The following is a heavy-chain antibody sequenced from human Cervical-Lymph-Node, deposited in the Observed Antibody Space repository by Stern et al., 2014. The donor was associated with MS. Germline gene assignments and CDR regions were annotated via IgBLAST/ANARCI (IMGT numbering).Heavy chain of an antibody. D-gene: IGHD6-13*01. CDR1: GYTFPSYG. CDR3: ASEAGGGSSWQKYYYGMDV. Sequence: VQLVQSGAEVKKPGASVKVSCKASGYTFPSYGISWVRQAPGQGLEWMGWISVYTGNTKYPQKFQDRVTMTTDTSTNTADMELRSLRSDDTAVYYCASEAGGGSSWQKYYYGMDVWGQGTTVTVSS. J-gene: IGHJ6*02. V-gene: IGHV1-18*01. CDR2: ISVYTGNT.